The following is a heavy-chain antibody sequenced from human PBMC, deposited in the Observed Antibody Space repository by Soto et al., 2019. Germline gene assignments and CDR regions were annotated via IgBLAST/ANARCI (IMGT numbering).Heavy chain of an antibody. CDR1: GFTFGRDW. V-gene: IGHV3-7*03. J-gene: IGHJ6*02. D-gene: IGHD3-16*01. Sequence: GSRRLSWEAAGFTFGRDWMTCVRQAAGKLLEWVANIKQDETEKYYVQYVKGRFNISRDKAKSSIHLQMNSLRAEDTAVYYCAVAPAAFWGKSAYGMDVWGQGTTVTVSS. CDR2: IKQDETEK. CDR3: AVAPAAFWGKSAYGMDV.